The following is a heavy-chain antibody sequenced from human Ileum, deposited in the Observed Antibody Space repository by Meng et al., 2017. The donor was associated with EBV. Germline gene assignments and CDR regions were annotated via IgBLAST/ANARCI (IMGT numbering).Heavy chain of an antibody. D-gene: IGHD3-10*01. CDR1: GCSISSGGYY. Sequence: QVQLPESGPGLVKPSQTLSLTCTVSGCSISSGGYYWSWIRQHPGKGLEWIGYIHSSGSTYYNPSLRSRLTISVDTSKNQFSLKLSSVTAADTAVYYCARASYGSGSPLGESWFDPWGQGTLVTVSS. CDR2: IHSSGST. CDR3: ARASYGSGSPLGESWFDP. J-gene: IGHJ5*02. V-gene: IGHV4-31*03.